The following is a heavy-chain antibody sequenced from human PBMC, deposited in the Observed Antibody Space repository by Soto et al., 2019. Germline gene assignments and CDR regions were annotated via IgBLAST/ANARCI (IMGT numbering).Heavy chain of an antibody. J-gene: IGHJ6*02. CDR2: INPTSGGT. CDR3: ARIKWGLDYYGLDV. CDR1: RYTFTDYY. D-gene: IGHD5-12*01. Sequence: GSVKVSCKSSRYTFTDYYIPWVRLPPAQGLEWMGWINPTSGGTKFAQKFQGRVTLTSDTSFSTAYLELTRLRPDDTALYYCARIKWGLDYYGLDVSGQGTTVTVSS. V-gene: IGHV1-2*02.